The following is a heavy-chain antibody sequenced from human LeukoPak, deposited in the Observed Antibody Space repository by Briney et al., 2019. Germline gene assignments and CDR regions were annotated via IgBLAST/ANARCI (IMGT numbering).Heavy chain of an antibody. CDR3: ASPVD. D-gene: IGHD4-23*01. CDR1: GGSISSYY. J-gene: IGHJ4*02. V-gene: IGHV4-4*09. Sequence: NTSESLSLTCTVSGGSISSYYWSWIRQPPGKGLEWIGYIYTSGSTNYNPSLKSRVTISVDTSKKQFSLRLNSVTAADTAVYYCASPVDWGQGTLVTVSS. CDR2: IYTSGST.